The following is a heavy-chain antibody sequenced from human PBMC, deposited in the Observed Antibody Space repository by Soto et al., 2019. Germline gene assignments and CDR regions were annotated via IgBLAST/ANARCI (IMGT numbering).Heavy chain of an antibody. CDR1: GDSVSSNTAA. V-gene: IGHV6-1*01. Sequence: SQTLSLTCAISGDSVSSNTAAWNWIRSSPSRGLEWLGRTYYRSNWRHDYAVSVRSRITVNPDTSKNHFSLQLDSVTPDDTAVYYCARGVAGSGFDLWGQGTLVTVSS. J-gene: IGHJ4*02. CDR2: TYYRSNWRH. D-gene: IGHD6-19*01. CDR3: ARGVAGSGFDL.